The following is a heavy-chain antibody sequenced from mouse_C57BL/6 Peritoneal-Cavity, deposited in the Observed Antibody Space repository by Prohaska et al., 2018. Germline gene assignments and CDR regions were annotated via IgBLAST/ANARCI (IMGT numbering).Heavy chain of an antibody. CDR3: ARRHTTGWYFDV. D-gene: IGHD1-1*01. Sequence: QVQLQQPGAELVKPGASVKLSCKASGYTFTSYWMHWVKQRPGQGLEWIGMIHPNIGSTNYNEKFKSKATLTVDKSSSTAYMQLSSLTSEDSAVYYCARRHTTGWYFDVWGTGTTVTVSS. CDR2: IHPNIGST. CDR1: GYTFTSYW. V-gene: IGHV1-64*01. J-gene: IGHJ1*03.